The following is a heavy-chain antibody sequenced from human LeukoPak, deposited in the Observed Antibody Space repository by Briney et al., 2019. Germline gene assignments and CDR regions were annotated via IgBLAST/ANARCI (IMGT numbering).Heavy chain of an antibody. CDR2: ISAYNGNT. V-gene: IGHV1-18*01. D-gene: IGHD6-13*01. Sequence: ASVTVSCKASGYTFTSYAMHWVRQAPGQRLEWMGWISAYNGNTNYAQKPQGRVTMTTDTSTSTAYMELRSLRSDDTAVYYCARDPGYSSSWLNWGQGTLVTVSS. CDR1: GYTFTSYA. J-gene: IGHJ4*02. CDR3: ARDPGYSSSWLN.